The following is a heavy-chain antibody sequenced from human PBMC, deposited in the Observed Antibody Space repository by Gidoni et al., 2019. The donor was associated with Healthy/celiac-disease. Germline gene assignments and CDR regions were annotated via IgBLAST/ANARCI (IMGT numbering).Heavy chain of an antibody. CDR3: ARGALVPASIVVVTAILGNFDY. CDR1: GFTFSSSA. D-gene: IGHD2-21*02. J-gene: IGHJ4*02. Sequence: QVQLVESGGGVVQPGRSLRLSCAASGFTFSSSAMHWVRQAPGTGVEWVAVISYDGSNKYYADSVKGRFTSSRDNSKNTLYLQMNSLRAEDTAVYYCARGALVPASIVVVTAILGNFDYWGQGTLVTVSS. V-gene: IGHV3-30-3*01. CDR2: ISYDGSNK.